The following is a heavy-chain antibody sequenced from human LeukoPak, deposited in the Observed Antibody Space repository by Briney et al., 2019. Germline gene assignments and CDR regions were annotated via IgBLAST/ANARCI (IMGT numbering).Heavy chain of an antibody. CDR2: IYFSGST. J-gene: IGHJ4*02. CDR1: GGSISTSNYY. Sequence: PSETLSLTCTVSGGSISTSNYYWAWIRQPPGKGLEWIGSIYFSGSTYYNPSLKSRVSMSVDTSKNQFSLKVTSVTAEDTGVYYCASDYGANSGYWGQGTLVTVSS. CDR3: ASDYGANSGY. V-gene: IGHV4-39*01. D-gene: IGHD4-23*01.